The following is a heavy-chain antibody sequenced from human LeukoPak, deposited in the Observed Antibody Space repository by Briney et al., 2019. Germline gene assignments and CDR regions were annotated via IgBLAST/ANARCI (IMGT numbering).Heavy chain of an antibody. D-gene: IGHD3-10*01. V-gene: IGHV1-24*01. CDR2: FDPEDGET. CDR1: GYTLTELS. Sequence: ASVKVSCKVSGYTLTELSMHWVRQAPGKGLEWVGGFDPEDGETIYAQKFQGRVTMTEDTSTDTAYMELSSLRSEDTAVYYCATVSPVIYGSGTDPRYYYYGMDVWGKGTTVTVSS. CDR3: ATVSPVIYGSGTDPRYYYYGMDV. J-gene: IGHJ6*04.